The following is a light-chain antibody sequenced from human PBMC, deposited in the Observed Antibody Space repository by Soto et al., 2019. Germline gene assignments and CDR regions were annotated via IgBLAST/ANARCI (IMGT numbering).Light chain of an antibody. CDR3: QQYYTSLFT. J-gene: IGKJ3*01. V-gene: IGKV4-1*01. CDR2: WAS. CDR1: QSVLYSSNNKNY. Sequence: DIVMTQSPDSLAVSLGERATIYCKSSQSVLYSSNNKNYLAWYQQKPGQPPKLLIYWASTRQSGVPDRFSGSGSGTDFTLTISSLQAEDVAVYYCQQYYTSLFTFGPGTKVDI.